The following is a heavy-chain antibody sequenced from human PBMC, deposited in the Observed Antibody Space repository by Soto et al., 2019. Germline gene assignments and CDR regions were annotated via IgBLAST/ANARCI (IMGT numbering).Heavy chain of an antibody. CDR1: GGTFSSYA. Sequence: GAAVKVSCKASGGTFSSYAISWVRQAPGQGLEWMGGIIPIFGTANYAQKFQGRVTITADESTSTAYMELSSLRSEDTAVYYCARKGPTGTAVYWFDPWGHGTLVTVSS. CDR2: IIPIFGTA. D-gene: IGHD1-7*01. J-gene: IGHJ5*02. CDR3: ARKGPTGTAVYWFDP. V-gene: IGHV1-69*13.